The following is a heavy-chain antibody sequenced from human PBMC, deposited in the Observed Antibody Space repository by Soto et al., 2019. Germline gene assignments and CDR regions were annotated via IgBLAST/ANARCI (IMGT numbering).Heavy chain of an antibody. Sequence: QVQLVESGGGVVQPGKSLTLSCSASGFTFSSYAMHWARQAPGKGLEWVTVISIRGGDEYYAASVRGRFTISRDASKNTLYLQMDSLRVEDTAVYYCARGTIVARQHLDYWGQGNLVTVSS. CDR1: GFTFSSYA. CDR2: ISIRGGDE. V-gene: IGHV3-30*03. D-gene: IGHD6-6*01. J-gene: IGHJ4*02. CDR3: ARGTIVARQHLDY.